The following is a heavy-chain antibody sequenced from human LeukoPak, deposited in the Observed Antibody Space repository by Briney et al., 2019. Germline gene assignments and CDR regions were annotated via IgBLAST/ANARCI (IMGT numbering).Heavy chain of an antibody. V-gene: IGHV1-2*02. CDR3: VRDRPHNWFDP. CDR1: GYTFSGYY. Sequence: ASVKVSCKASGYTFSGYYIHWVRQAPGQGLEWMGLIKPDSGDTNYAQNFRGRVTMTRDTSITTAYMELNRLTPDDTAVYYCVRDRPHNWFDPWGQGTLVTVSS. CDR2: IKPDSGDT. J-gene: IGHJ5*02.